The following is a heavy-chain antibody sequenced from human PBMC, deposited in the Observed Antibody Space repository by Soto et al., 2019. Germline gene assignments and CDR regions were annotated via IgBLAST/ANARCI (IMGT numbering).Heavy chain of an antibody. Sequence: EVQLVESGGGLVEPGGSLRLSCAASGFNFINAWMHWDRQAPGKGLEWVGRIKSKTDGGTTDYAAPVKGRLIISRDDSKNTLYLQINSLKMEDTAVYYCSALGVWGQGTTVTVSS. CDR2: IKSKTDGGTT. J-gene: IGHJ6*02. D-gene: IGHD1-26*01. CDR1: GFNFINAW. V-gene: IGHV3-15*07. CDR3: SALGV.